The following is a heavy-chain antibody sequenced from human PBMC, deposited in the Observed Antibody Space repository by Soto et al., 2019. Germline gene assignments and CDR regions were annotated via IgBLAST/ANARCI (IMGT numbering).Heavy chain of an antibody. CDR1: GFTFSSYA. V-gene: IGHV3-23*01. D-gene: IGHD3-22*01. CDR2: ISGSGGST. J-gene: IGHJ4*02. Sequence: GSLRLSFAASGFTFSSYAMSWVRQAPGKGLEWVSAISGSGGSTYYADSVKGRFTISRDNSKNTLYLQMNSLRAEDTAVYYCAKDRNYSDSSGSFDYWGQGTLVTVSS. CDR3: AKDRNYSDSSGSFDY.